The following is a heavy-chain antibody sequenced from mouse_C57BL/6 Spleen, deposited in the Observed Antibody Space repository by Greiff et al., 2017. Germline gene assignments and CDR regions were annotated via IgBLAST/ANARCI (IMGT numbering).Heavy chain of an antibody. CDR2: IYPGDGDT. V-gene: IGHV1-82*01. CDR3: AREEAGYYFDY. J-gene: IGHJ2*01. CDR1: GYAFSSSW. Sequence: VQLQQSGPELVKPGASVKISCKASGYAFSSSWMNWVKQRPGKGLEWIGRIYPGDGDTNYNGKFKGRDTLTADKSSSTAYMQLSSLTSEDSAVYLCAREEAGYYFDYWGQGTTLPVSS.